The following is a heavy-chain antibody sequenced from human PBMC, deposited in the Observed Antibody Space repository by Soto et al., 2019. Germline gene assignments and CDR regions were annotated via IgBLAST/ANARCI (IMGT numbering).Heavy chain of an antibody. CDR3: AKYRRTDAEGYTFDY. Sequence: SETLSLTCTVSGGSMSGYYWTWLRQPPGKGLEWIGYVYYSGVTNYNPSLKGRVTVAVDTSKNQFSLKLSSVTAADTAVYFCAKYRRTDAEGYTFDYWGQGALVTV. J-gene: IGHJ4*02. V-gene: IGHV4-59*01. D-gene: IGHD5-12*01. CDR2: VYYSGVT. CDR1: GGSMSGYY.